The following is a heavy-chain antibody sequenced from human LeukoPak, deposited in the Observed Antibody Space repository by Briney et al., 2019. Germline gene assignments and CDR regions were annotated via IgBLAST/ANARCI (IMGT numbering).Heavy chain of an antibody. Sequence: GGSLRLSCAASGFDFSSYAMHWVRQAPGKGLEWVAVISYDGSNKYYADSVKGRFTISRDNSKNTLYLQMNSLRAEDTAVYYCARDGYLGSLEWLLGYFDYWGQGTLVTVSS. J-gene: IGHJ4*02. CDR3: ARDGYLGSLEWLLGYFDY. CDR2: ISYDGSNK. CDR1: GFDFSSYA. D-gene: IGHD3-3*01. V-gene: IGHV3-30*01.